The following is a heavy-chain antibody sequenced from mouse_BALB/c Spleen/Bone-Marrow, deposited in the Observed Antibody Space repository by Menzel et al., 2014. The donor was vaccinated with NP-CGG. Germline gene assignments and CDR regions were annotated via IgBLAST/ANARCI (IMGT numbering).Heavy chain of an antibody. V-gene: IGHV5-17*02. D-gene: IGHD2-1*01. CDR3: TRAVGNSNYSMAY. CDR1: GFTFSSFG. CDR2: ISSGSSTI. J-gene: IGHJ4*01. Sequence: DVMLVESGGGLVQPGGSRKLSCAASGFTFSSFGMHWVRQAPEKGLEWVAYISSGSSTIYYADTVKGRFTISRDNPKNPLFLQVTSLRSEDTALYYCTRAVGNSNYSMAYWGQGTSVTVS.